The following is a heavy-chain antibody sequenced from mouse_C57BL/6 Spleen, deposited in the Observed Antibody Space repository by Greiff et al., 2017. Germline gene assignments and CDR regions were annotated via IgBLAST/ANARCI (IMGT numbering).Heavy chain of an antibody. CDR2: IYPGSGST. V-gene: IGHV1-55*01. Sequence: VQLQQPGAELVKPGASVKMSCKASGYTFTSYWITWVKQRPGQGLEWIGDIYPGSGSTNYNEKFTGKATLTVDTSSSTAYMQLSSLTSEDSAVYDCARAEGYFDVWGTGTTVTVSS. J-gene: IGHJ1*03. CDR1: GYTFTSYW. CDR3: ARAEGYFDV.